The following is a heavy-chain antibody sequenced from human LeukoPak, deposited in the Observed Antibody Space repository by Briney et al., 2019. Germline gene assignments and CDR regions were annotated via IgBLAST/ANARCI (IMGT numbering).Heavy chain of an antibody. V-gene: IGHV1-2*02. CDR1: GYTFTGYY. Sequence: ASVKVSCKASGYTFTGYYMHWVRQAPGQGLEWMGWINPNSGGTNYAQKFQGRVTMTRDTSISTAYMELSRLRSDDTAVYYCARDSEVVVVPAAHDAFDIWGQGTMVTVSS. J-gene: IGHJ3*02. CDR2: INPNSGGT. D-gene: IGHD2-2*01. CDR3: ARDSEVVVVPAAHDAFDI.